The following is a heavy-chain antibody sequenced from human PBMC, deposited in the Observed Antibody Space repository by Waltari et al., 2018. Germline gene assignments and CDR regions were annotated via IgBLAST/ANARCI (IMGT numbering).Heavy chain of an antibody. CDR1: GGSISSYY. J-gene: IGHJ4*02. CDR2: IYYSGST. V-gene: IGHV4-59*01. D-gene: IGHD6-19*01. CDR3: ARATQQWLFDY. Sequence: QVQLQESGPGLVKPSETLSLPCTVSGGSISSYYWRWIRQPPGKGLEWIGYIYYSGSTNYNPSLKSRVTISVDTSKNQFSLKLSSVTAADTAVYYCARATQQWLFDYWGQGTLVTVSS.